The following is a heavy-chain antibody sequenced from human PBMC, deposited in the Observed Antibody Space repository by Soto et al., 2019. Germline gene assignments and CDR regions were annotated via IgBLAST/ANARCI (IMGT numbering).Heavy chain of an antibody. CDR1: GFTFDDYT. J-gene: IGHJ6*02. D-gene: IGHD3-10*01. V-gene: IGHV3-43*01. CDR2: ISWDGGST. Sequence: GGSLRLSCAASGFTFDDYTMHWVRQAPGKGLEWVSLISWDGGSTYYADSVKGRFTISRDNSKNSLYLQMNSLGTEDTALYYCAKAGKTYYYGSGSYRNYYGMDVWGQGTTVTVSS. CDR3: AKAGKTYYYGSGSYRNYYGMDV.